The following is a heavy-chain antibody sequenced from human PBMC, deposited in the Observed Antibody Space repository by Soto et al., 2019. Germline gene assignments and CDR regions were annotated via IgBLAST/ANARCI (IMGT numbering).Heavy chain of an antibody. J-gene: IGHJ4*02. CDR2: MSYHGTNK. V-gene: IGHV3-30-3*01. CDR1: GFTFSTSA. Sequence: QVQLVESGGGVVQPGGSLRLSCAASGFTFSTSAMHWVRQAPGKGLEWVALMSYHGTNKYYGDSVEGRFTISRDNSKNTLYLQMDSLRAEDTAAYYCARDLTTYVDYWGQGTLVNVSS. CDR3: ARDLTTYVDY. D-gene: IGHD2-8*01.